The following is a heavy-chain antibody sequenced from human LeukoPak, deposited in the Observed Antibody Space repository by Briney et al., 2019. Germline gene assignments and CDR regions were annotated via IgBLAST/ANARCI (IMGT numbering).Heavy chain of an antibody. Sequence: GGSLRLSCAASGFTFSSYGMHWVRQAPGKGLEWVAFIRYDGSNKYYADSVKGRFTISRDNSKNTLYLQMNSLRAEDTAVYYCANSGQQLVLGAFDIWGQGTMVTVSS. CDR2: IRYDGSNK. D-gene: IGHD6-13*01. CDR3: ANSGQQLVLGAFDI. CDR1: GFTFSSYG. V-gene: IGHV3-30*02. J-gene: IGHJ3*02.